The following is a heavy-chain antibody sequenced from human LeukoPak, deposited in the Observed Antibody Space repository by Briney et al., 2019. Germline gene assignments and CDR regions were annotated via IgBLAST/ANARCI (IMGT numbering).Heavy chain of an antibody. Sequence: PGGSLRLSCAASGFTFSSYAMSWVRQAPGKGLEWVSAISGSGGSTYYADSVKGRFTISRDNSKNTLYLQMNSLRAEDTAVYYCAKPYYDISQGGVVYYFDYWGQGTLVTVSS. CDR1: GFTFSSYA. V-gene: IGHV3-23*01. CDR3: AKPYYDISQGGVVYYFDY. J-gene: IGHJ4*02. D-gene: IGHD3-9*01. CDR2: ISGSGGST.